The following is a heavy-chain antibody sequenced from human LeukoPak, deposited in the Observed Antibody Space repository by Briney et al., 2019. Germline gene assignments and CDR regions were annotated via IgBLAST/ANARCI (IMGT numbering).Heavy chain of an antibody. V-gene: IGHV1-46*01. CDR3: MSPEPN. CDR1: GYTFTSYY. Sequence: ASVKVSCKASGYTFTSYYMHWVRQAPGQGLEWMGIINPSGGSTSYAQKFQGRVTITADESTSTAYMELSSLRSEDTAVYYCMSPEPNWGQGTLVTVSS. J-gene: IGHJ4*02. CDR2: INPSGGST. D-gene: IGHD1-14*01.